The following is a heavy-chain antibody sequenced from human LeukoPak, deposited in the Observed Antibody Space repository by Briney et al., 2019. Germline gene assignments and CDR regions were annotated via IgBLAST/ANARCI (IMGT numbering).Heavy chain of an antibody. CDR3: ARGGYSYGYSPTYYFDY. D-gene: IGHD5-18*01. Sequence: GGSLRLSCAASGFTFSSYGMHWVRQAPGKGLEWVAVIWYDGSNKYYADSVKGRFTISRDNSKNTLCLQMNSLRAEDTAVYYCARGGYSYGYSPTYYFDYWGQGTLVTVSS. CDR2: IWYDGSNK. V-gene: IGHV3-33*01. J-gene: IGHJ4*02. CDR1: GFTFSSYG.